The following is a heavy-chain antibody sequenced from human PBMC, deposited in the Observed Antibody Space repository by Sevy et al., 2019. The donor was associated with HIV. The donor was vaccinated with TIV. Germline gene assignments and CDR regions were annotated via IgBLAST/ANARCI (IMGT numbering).Heavy chain of an antibody. Sequence: GGSLRLSCAASGFTFSSYAMNWVRQTPGKGLEWVAVISYDGNNKYYADSVKGRFTVSRYNAKNTLYAQMNSLRAEDTAVYYCVKDRNSWSQGGFLHYWGQGTLVTVSS. J-gene: IGHJ4*02. CDR2: ISYDGNNK. CDR1: GFTFSSYA. V-gene: IGHV3-30*18. D-gene: IGHD1-26*01. CDR3: VKDRNSWSQGGFLHY.